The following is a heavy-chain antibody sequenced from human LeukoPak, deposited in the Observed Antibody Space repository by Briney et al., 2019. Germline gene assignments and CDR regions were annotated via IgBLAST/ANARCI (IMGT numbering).Heavy chain of an antibody. J-gene: IGHJ4*02. Sequence: PGGSLRLSCAASGFTFSSYWMSWVRQAPGKGLEWVANIKQDGSEKYYVDSVKGRFIISRDNAKNSLYLQMNCLRVEDTAVYYCARGGLRLLEWLSPFDYWGQGTLVTVSS. D-gene: IGHD3-3*01. CDR1: GFTFSSYW. CDR3: ARGGLRLLEWLSPFDY. CDR2: IKQDGSEK. V-gene: IGHV3-7*01.